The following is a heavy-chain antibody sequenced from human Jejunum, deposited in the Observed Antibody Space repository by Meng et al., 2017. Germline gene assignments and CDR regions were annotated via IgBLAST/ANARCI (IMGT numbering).Heavy chain of an antibody. CDR1: GFTFSSHE. J-gene: IGHJ5*02. CDR2: ITSSGSTI. Sequence: GGSLRLSCAASGFTFSSHEMNWVRQAPGKELEWVSYITSSGSTIYYADSVRGRFTISRDNAKNSLFLQMNSLRAEDTAVYYCARQMIPHSSGWYPWGQGTLVTVSS. V-gene: IGHV3-48*03. D-gene: IGHD6-19*01. CDR3: ARQMIPHSSGWYP.